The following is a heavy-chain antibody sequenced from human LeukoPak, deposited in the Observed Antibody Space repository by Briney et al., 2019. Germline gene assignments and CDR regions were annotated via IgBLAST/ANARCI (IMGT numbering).Heavy chain of an antibody. D-gene: IGHD5-12*01. CDR1: GFTFSNAW. CDR2: IKSKTDGGTT. Sequence: PGGSLRLSCAASGFTFSNAWMGWVRQAPGKGLEWVGRIKSKTDGGTTDYAAPVKGRFTISRDDSKNTLYLQMNSLKTEDTAVYYCTTDFSGYDSILGEAFDIWGQGTMVTVSS. J-gene: IGHJ3*02. CDR3: TTDFSGYDSILGEAFDI. V-gene: IGHV3-15*01.